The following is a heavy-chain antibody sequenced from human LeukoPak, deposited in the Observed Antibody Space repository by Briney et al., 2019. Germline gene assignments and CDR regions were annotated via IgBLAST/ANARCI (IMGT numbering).Heavy chain of an antibody. CDR3: ARVSGLNNFDS. V-gene: IGHV4-34*01. D-gene: IGHD1/OR15-1a*01. Sequence: SETLSLTCAVYGGSFNDYYWTWIRQPPGKGLEWIGEINHSGRTNYSPSLKSRVTMSVDASKNQFSLKLTSVTAADTSVYYCARVSGLNNFDSWGQGTLVTVSS. CDR1: GGSFNDYY. CDR2: INHSGRT. J-gene: IGHJ4*02.